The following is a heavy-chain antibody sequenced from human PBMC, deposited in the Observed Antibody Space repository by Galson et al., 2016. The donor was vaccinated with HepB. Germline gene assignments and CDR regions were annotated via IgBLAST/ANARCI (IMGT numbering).Heavy chain of an antibody. CDR3: ARGGWHDVLKDFGI. Sequence: QSGAEVKKPGESLQISCKGSGYSFTSYWIGWVRQMPGKGLEWVGMIYPDDADARLSPSFEGQVTISADKSNSSAYLQWSSLRASDTAIYYCARGGWHDVLKDFGIGGQGKLVTGAS. J-gene: IGHJ3*01. D-gene: IGHD1-1*01. CDR2: IYPDDADA. CDR1: GYSFTSYW. V-gene: IGHV5-51*01.